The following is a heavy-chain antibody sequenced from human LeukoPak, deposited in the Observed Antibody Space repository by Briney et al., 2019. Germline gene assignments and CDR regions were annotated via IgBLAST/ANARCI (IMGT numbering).Heavy chain of an antibody. CDR2: IIPIFGTA. D-gene: IGHD6-19*01. Sequence: VASVKVSCKASGGTFSSYAISWVRQAPGQGLEWMGGIIPIFGTANYAQKFQGRVTITADKSTSTAYMELSSLRSEDTAVYYCARARVDSSGWYPPFDYWGQGTLVTVSS. J-gene: IGHJ4*02. CDR3: ARARVDSSGWYPPFDY. V-gene: IGHV1-69*06. CDR1: GGTFSSYA.